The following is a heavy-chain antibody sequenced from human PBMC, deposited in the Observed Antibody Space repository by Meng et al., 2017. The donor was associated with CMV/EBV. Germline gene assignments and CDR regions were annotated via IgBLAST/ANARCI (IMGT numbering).Heavy chain of an antibody. V-gene: IGHV1-69*10. CDR1: GDTFSKYV. D-gene: IGHD3-22*01. CDR2: IIPMRATT. Sequence: SVKVSCKASGDTFSKYVTSWVRQAPGQGLEWMGGIIPMRATTNYAQRFQGRVTITADKSTATVYMELSSLRSEDTAVYYCARDSRSVVMTHFYDAFDIWGQGTMVTVSS. CDR3: ARDSRSVVMTHFYDAFDI. J-gene: IGHJ3*02.